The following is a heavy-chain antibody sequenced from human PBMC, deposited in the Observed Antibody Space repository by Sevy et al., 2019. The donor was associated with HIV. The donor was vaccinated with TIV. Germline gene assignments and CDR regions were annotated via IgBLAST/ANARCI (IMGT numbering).Heavy chain of an antibody. Sequence: SETLSLTCTVSDGSITSSSYYWGWIRQPPGKGLEWIGTIYYSGSASHNPTLKSRVSISVDTSKNQFSLNLNSMTAADTAVYYCARGGSGWYSTTQPFEYFDYWGQGTLVTVSS. J-gene: IGHJ4*02. D-gene: IGHD6-19*01. CDR1: DGSITSSSYY. V-gene: IGHV4-39*01. CDR3: ARGGSGWYSTTQPFEYFDY. CDR2: IYYSGSA.